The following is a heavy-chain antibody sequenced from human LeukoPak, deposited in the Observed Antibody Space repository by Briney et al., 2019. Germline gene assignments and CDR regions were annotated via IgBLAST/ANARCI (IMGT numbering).Heavy chain of an antibody. CDR1: GGSISSYY. CDR3: ARDNTMIVVDEYYFDY. D-gene: IGHD3-22*01. CDR2: IYYSGST. J-gene: IGHJ4*02. Sequence: SETLSLTCTVSGGSISSYYWSWIRQPPGEGLEWIGYIYYSGSTNYNPSLKSRVTISVDTSKNQFSLKLSSVTAADTAVYYCARDNTMIVVDEYYFDYWGQGTLVTVSS. V-gene: IGHV4-59*12.